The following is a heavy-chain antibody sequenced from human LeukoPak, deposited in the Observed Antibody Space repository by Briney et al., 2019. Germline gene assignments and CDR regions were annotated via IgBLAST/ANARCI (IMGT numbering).Heavy chain of an antibody. V-gene: IGHV3-23*01. CDR2: ISGSGGST. CDR1: GFTFSSYA. J-gene: IGHJ4*02. CDR3: ATYSPEGGYSYGYRTLILTQGLPDY. D-gene: IGHD5-18*01. Sequence: PGGSLRLSCAASGFTFSSYAMSWVRQAPGKGLEWVSAISGSGGSTYYADSVKGRFTISRDNSKNTLYLQMNSPRAEDTAVYYCATYSPEGGYSYGYRTLILTQGLPDYWGQGTLVTVSS.